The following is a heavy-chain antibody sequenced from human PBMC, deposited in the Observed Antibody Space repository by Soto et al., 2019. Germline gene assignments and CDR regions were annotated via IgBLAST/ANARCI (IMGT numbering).Heavy chain of an antibody. V-gene: IGHV1-18*01. Sequence: ASVKVSCKASGYTFTSYGISWVRQAPGQGLEWMGWISAYNGNTNYAQKLQGRVTMTTDTSTSTAYMELRSLRSDDTAVYYCARDRGDITMVRGADYYYYYGMDVWGQGTTVTVSS. CDR1: GYTFTSYG. CDR2: ISAYNGNT. CDR3: ARDRGDITMVRGADYYYYYGMDV. J-gene: IGHJ6*02. D-gene: IGHD3-10*01.